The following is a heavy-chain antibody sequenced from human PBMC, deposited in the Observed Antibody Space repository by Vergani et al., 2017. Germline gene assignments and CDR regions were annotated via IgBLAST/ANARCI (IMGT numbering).Heavy chain of an antibody. Sequence: EVQLVESGGGLVKPGGSLRLSCVASGFTFSHYSMNWVRQAPGKGLEWVATLSASDRRTNYADSVKGRFTISRDNSENTLVLHMNSLRPEDTAVYYCAKVGRSEVAGTFGACDIWGQGTMVTVSS. CDR2: LSASDRRT. J-gene: IGHJ3*02. CDR3: AKVGRSEVAGTFGACDI. CDR1: GFTFSHYS. V-gene: IGHV3-21*04. D-gene: IGHD6-19*01.